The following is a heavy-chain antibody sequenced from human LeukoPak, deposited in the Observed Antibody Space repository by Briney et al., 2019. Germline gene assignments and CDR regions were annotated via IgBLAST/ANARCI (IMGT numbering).Heavy chain of an antibody. CDR1: GYTFTSYG. J-gene: IGHJ6*02. CDR3: ARDRYRQWLAPPNYYGMDV. Sequence: ASVKVSCKASGYTFTSYGISWVRQAPAQGLEWMGWISAYHGNTNYAQQLQGRVTMTTDTSTSTAYMQLRSLRSDDTAVYYCARDRYRQWLAPPNYYGMDVWGQGTTVTVSS. V-gene: IGHV1-18*01. D-gene: IGHD6-19*01. CDR2: ISAYHGNT.